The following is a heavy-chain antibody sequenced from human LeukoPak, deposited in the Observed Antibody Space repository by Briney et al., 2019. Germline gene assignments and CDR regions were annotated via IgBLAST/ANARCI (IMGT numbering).Heavy chain of an antibody. D-gene: IGHD6-19*01. J-gene: IGHJ4*02. CDR3: ARIPPLSVAGTKRYFDS. V-gene: IGHV3-23*01. Sequence: GGSLRLSCAASGFTFTSYAMAWVRQAPGKGLEWVSAISGSGGNTFYADSVKGRSTISRDNSKNTLYLQMHSLRPEDTAVYFCARIPPLSVAGTKRYFDSWGQGTLVTVSS. CDR1: GFTFTSYA. CDR2: ISGSGGNT.